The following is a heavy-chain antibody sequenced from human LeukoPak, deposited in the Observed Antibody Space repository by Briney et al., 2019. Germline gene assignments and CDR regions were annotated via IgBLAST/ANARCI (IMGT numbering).Heavy chain of an antibody. CDR3: ARDFDSSGHGGY. Sequence: SYISSSSSTIYYADSVKGRFTISRDNAKNSLYLQMNSLRAEDTAVYYCARDFDSSGHGGYWGQGTLVTVSS. D-gene: IGHD3-22*01. J-gene: IGHJ4*02. CDR2: ISSSSSTI. V-gene: IGHV3-48*01.